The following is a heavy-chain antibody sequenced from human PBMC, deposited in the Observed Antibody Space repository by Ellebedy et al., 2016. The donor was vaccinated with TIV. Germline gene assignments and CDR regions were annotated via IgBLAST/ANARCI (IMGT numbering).Heavy chain of an antibody. CDR1: GGSIMSGGYY. J-gene: IGHJ4*02. Sequence: LRLXXTVSGGSIMSGGYYWSWIRQHPGKGLEWIGYIYYTGTTYYNPSLKSRVTISVDTSKNQFSLKLSSVTAADTAVYYCARSGWGPRYYFDYWGQGTLVTVSS. CDR2: IYYTGTT. D-gene: IGHD6-19*01. CDR3: ARSGWGPRYYFDY. V-gene: IGHV4-31*03.